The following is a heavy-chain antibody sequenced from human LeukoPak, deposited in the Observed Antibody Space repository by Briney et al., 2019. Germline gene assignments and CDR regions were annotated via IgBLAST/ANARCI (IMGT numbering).Heavy chain of an antibody. Sequence: GGSLRLFCAASGFTFSNYIMHWVRQAPGKGLDWVAVILENGSNQYYADSVKGRFTISRDNSKNTLFLQMNSLRGEDTAMYYCARVQGGGYRTADYWGQGTLVTVSS. CDR1: GFTFSNYI. CDR2: ILENGSNQ. CDR3: ARVQGGGYRTADY. V-gene: IGHV3-30*04. J-gene: IGHJ4*02. D-gene: IGHD6-19*01.